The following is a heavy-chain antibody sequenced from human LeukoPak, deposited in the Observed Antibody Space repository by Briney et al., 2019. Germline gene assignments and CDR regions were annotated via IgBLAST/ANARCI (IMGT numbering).Heavy chain of an antibody. CDR1: GGSISNYY. CDR3: ARFGITVVRGGKYYFDY. D-gene: IGHD3-10*01. Sequence: SETLSLTCTVSGGSISNYYWSWIRQPPGKGLEWIGHIYYSGATKYNPSLKSRITISVDTSKNQFSLMLSSVTTADTAVYYCARFGITVVRGGKYYFDYWGQGTLVTVSS. J-gene: IGHJ4*02. V-gene: IGHV4-59*08. CDR2: IYYSGAT.